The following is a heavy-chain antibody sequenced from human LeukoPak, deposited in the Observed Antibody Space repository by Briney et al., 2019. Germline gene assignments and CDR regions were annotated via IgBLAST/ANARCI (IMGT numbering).Heavy chain of an antibody. CDR1: GFTFDDYS. Sequence: GGSLRLSCAAAGFTFDDYSMGWVRQAPGKGLDGVSYITNICYTMYYADSVRGRFTISKDNAKNSLYLHMSGLRAEDRAVYYCARSRARIAAAVYYFDYWGQGTPVTVSS. V-gene: IGHV3-11*01. CDR2: ITNICYTM. D-gene: IGHD6-13*01. CDR3: ARSRARIAAAVYYFDY. J-gene: IGHJ4*02.